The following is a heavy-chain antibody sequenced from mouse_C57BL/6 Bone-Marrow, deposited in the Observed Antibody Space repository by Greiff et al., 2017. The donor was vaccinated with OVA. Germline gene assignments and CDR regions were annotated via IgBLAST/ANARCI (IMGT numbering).Heavy chain of an antibody. D-gene: IGHD1-1*01. CDR2: IYPRDGST. V-gene: IGHV1-78*01. J-gene: IGHJ3*01. CDR1: GYTFTDHT. CDR3: ARGYYGSSSWFAY. Sequence: VKVVESDAELVKPGASVKISCKVSGYTFTDHTIHWMKQRPEQGLEWIGYIYPRDGSTKYNEKFKGKATLTADKSSSTAYMQLNSLTSEDSAVYFCARGYYGSSSWFAYWGQGTLVTVSA.